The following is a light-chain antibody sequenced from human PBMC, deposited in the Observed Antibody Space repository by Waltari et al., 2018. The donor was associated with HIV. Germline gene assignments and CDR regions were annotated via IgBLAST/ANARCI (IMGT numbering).Light chain of an antibody. Sequence: QSVLTQPPSVSGAPGQRVTISCTTSSSNVEAADDVHYFQQVPGTAPKPLIYGNVNRPSGGPDRFSGSRSGTSASLAITGLQAEDEADYYCQSYDTSLTDIIFGGGTKLTVL. J-gene: IGLJ2*01. CDR2: GNV. CDR1: SSNVEAADD. CDR3: QSYDTSLTDII. V-gene: IGLV1-40*01.